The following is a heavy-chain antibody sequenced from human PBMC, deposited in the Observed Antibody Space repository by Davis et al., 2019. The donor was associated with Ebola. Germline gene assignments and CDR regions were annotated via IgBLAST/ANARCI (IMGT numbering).Heavy chain of an antibody. V-gene: IGHV3-9*01. Sequence: GGSLRLSCAASGFTFEHHTMHWVRQLPGKGLEWVSSINWNSDNIAYAESVKGRFTITRDNAENSVYLQMSSLRPEDTALYYCVKEFKDGRSWYFFDHWGQGTLVTVSS. D-gene: IGHD5-24*01. CDR1: GFTFEHHT. J-gene: IGHJ4*02. CDR2: INWNSDNI. CDR3: VKEFKDGRSWYFFDH.